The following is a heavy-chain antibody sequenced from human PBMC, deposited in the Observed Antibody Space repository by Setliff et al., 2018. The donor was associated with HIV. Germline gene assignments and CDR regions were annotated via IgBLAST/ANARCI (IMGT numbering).Heavy chain of an antibody. D-gene: IGHD6-19*01. CDR3: ARGWATGADSSPLDV. CDR2: INPNSGGT. J-gene: IGHJ6*04. Sequence: ASVKVSCKASGGTFSSYAISWVRQAPGQGLEWMGRINPNSGGTKYGQKFQGRVTMTRDTSISTAYMEINRLRSDDTAVYYCARGWATGADSSPLDVWGKGTTVTVSS. CDR1: GGTFSSYA. V-gene: IGHV1-2*06.